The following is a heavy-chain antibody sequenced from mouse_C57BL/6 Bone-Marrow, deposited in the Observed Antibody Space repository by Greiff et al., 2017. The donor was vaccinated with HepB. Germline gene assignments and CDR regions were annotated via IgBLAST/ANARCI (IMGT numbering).Heavy chain of an antibody. V-gene: IGHV14-4*01. D-gene: IGHD2-4*01. CDR2: IDPENGDT. Sequence: VQLQQSGAELVRPGASVKLSCTASGFNIKDDYMHWVKQRPEQGLEWIGWIDPENGDTEYASKFQGKATIAADTSSNTAYLQLSSLTSEDTAVYYGRYDSWFAYWGQGTLVTVSA. CDR3: RYDSWFAY. J-gene: IGHJ3*01. CDR1: GFNIKDDY.